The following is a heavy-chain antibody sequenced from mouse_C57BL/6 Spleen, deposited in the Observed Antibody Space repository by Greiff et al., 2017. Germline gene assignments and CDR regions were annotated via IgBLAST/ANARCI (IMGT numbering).Heavy chain of an antibody. J-gene: IGHJ1*03. V-gene: IGHV5-9*01. CDR1: GFTFSSYT. CDR3: ARQGTGWYFDD. Sequence: EVKVVESGGGLVKPGGSLKLSCAASGFTFSSYTMSWVRQTPEKRLEWVATISGGGGNTYYPDSVKGRFTISRDNAKNTLYLHMSSLRSEDTALYYCARQGTGWYFDDWGTGTTVTVSS. D-gene: IGHD4-1*01. CDR2: ISGGGGNT.